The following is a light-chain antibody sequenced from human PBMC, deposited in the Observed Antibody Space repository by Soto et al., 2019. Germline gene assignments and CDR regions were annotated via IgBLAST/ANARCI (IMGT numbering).Light chain of an antibody. V-gene: IGLV2-14*01. CDR1: SNDIGNYNY. J-gene: IGLJ1*01. CDR3: TSYTTISTLYV. Sequence: QSALTQPASVSGSPGQSITISCTGTSNDIGNYNYVSWYQQHPGKAPKVMIYEVSNRPSGISNRFSGSKSGNTASLTISGLQAEDEADYYCTSYTTISTLYVFGSATKVTVL. CDR2: EVS.